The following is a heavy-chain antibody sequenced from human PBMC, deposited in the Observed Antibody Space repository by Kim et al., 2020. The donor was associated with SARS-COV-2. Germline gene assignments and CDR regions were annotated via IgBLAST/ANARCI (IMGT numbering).Heavy chain of an antibody. Sequence: TFYADAVKGRFTISRDNSKNTLYLQMNSLRAEDTALYYCAKGTSSRHFDYWGQGILVTVSS. CDR2: T. D-gene: IGHD2-2*01. CDR3: AKGTSSRHFDY. V-gene: IGHV3-23*01. J-gene: IGHJ4*02.